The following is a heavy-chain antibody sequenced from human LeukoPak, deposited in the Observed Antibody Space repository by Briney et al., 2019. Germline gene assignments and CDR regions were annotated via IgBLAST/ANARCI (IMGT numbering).Heavy chain of an antibody. D-gene: IGHD1-26*01. V-gene: IGHV4-59*08. CDR1: GGSISSYY. Sequence: PSETLSLTCTVSGGSISSYYWSWIRQPPGKGLEWIGYIYYSGSTNYNPSLKSRVTISVDTSKNQFSLKLSSVTAADTAVYYCARMKYSGSYYSLGPAPPSFDYWGQGTLVTVSS. CDR2: IYYSGST. CDR3: ARMKYSGSYYSLGPAPPSFDY. J-gene: IGHJ4*02.